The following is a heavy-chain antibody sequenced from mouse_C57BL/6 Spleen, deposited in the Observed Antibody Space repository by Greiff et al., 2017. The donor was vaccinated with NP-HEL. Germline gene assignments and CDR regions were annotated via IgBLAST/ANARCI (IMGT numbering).Heavy chain of an antibody. CDR2: IDPENGDT. D-gene: IGHD3-2*02. Sequence: VQLKQSGAELVRPGASVKLSCTASGFNIKDDYMHWVKQRPEQGLEWIGWIDPENGDTEYASKFQGKATITADTSSNTAYLQLSSLTSEDTAVYYCTTSRQLRLHWYFDVWGTGTTVTVSS. V-gene: IGHV14-4*01. CDR1: GFNIKDDY. J-gene: IGHJ1*03. CDR3: TTSRQLRLHWYFDV.